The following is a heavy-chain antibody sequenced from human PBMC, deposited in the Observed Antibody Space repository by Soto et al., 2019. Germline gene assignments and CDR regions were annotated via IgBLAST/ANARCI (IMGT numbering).Heavy chain of an antibody. V-gene: IGHV4-61*08. CDR2: IYYSGST. D-gene: IGHD2-21*01. J-gene: IGHJ4*02. CDR1: GGSISSGDFC. CDR3: TRGGDAYKNGH. Sequence: SETLSLSCTVSGGSISSGDFCWSWIRQPPGKGLEWIGYIYYSGSTNYNPSLKSRVTMSVDTSKNQFSLKLTSVNAADTAVYYCTRGGDAYKNGHWGQGTLVTAPQ.